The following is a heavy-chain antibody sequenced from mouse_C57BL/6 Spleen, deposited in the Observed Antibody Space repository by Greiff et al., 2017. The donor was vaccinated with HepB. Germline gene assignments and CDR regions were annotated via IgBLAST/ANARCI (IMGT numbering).Heavy chain of an antibody. J-gene: IGHJ2*01. CDR1: GYTFTSYW. CDR2: IDPSDSET. CDR3: ARDGLTTVVAEEYYFDY. V-gene: IGHV1-52*01. D-gene: IGHD1-1*01. Sequence: QVQLQQPGAELVRPGSSVKLSCKASGYTFTSYWMHWVKQRPIQGLEWIGNIDPSDSETHYNQKFKDKATLTVDKSSSTAYMQLSSLTSEDSAVYYCARDGLTTVVAEEYYFDYWGQGTTLTVSS.